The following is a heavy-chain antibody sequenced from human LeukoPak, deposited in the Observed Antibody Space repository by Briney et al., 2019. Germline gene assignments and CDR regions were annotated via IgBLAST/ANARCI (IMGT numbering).Heavy chain of an antibody. V-gene: IGHV1-8*01. CDR3: ARGGPYYYDSSVDY. CDR1: GYTFTSYD. D-gene: IGHD3-22*01. Sequence: ASVKASCKASGYTFTSYDINWVRQATGQGLEWMGWMNPNSGNTGYAQKFQGRVTMTRNTSISTAYMELSSLRSEDTAVYYCARGGPYYYDSSVDYWGQGTLVTVSS. J-gene: IGHJ4*02. CDR2: MNPNSGNT.